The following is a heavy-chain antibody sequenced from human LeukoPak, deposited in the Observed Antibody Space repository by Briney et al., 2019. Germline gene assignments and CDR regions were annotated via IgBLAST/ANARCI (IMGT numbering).Heavy chain of an antibody. D-gene: IGHD3-16*01. V-gene: IGHV3-33*06. Sequence: PGGSLRLSCAASGFTFSSYGMHWVRQAPGKGLEWVAVIWYDGSNKYYADSVKGRFTISRDNSKNTLYLQMNSLRAEDTAVYYCVKDFGRVRDTPDSWGQGTLVTVSS. CDR2: IWYDGSNK. CDR3: VKDFGRVRDTPDS. CDR1: GFTFSSYG. J-gene: IGHJ4*02.